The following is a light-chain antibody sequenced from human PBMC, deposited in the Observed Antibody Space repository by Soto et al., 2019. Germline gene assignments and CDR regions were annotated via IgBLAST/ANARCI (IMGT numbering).Light chain of an antibody. J-gene: IGKJ2*01. CDR1: QSVSNNY. CDR3: HQYGSSPPYT. V-gene: IGKV3-20*01. CDR2: GSS. Sequence: EVVLTQSPGTLSLSPGESATLSCRASQSVSNNYFAWYQQKPGQAPRLLIFGSSDRATGIPDRFSGSGSGTDFTLTISRLEPEDFAVYYCHQYGSSPPYTFGQWTKLEIK.